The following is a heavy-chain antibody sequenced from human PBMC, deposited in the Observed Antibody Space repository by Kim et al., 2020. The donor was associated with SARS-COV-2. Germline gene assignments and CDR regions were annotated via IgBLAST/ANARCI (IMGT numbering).Heavy chain of an antibody. D-gene: IGHD6-19*01. CDR1: GFTFSDYY. CDR2: ISSSSSYT. V-gene: IGHV3-11*05. J-gene: IGHJ4*02. CDR3: ARALVAGGFRLDY. Sequence: GGSLRLSCAASGFTFSDYYMSWIRQAPGKGLEWVSYISSSSSYTNYADSVKGRFTISRDNAKNSLYLQMNSLRAEDTAVYYCARALVAGGFRLDYWGQGTLVTVSS.